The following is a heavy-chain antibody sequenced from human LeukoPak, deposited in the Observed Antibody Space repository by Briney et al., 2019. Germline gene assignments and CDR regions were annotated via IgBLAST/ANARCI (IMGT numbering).Heavy chain of an antibody. CDR2: INHSGST. Sequence: PSETLSLTCAVYGGSFSGYYWSWIRQPPGKGLEWIGEINHSGSTNYNPSLKSRVTISVDTSKNQFSLKLSSVTAADTAVYYCARMGLLWFGEFYYMEVWGKGTTVTISS. CDR1: GGSFSGYY. J-gene: IGHJ6*03. D-gene: IGHD3-10*01. V-gene: IGHV4-34*01. CDR3: ARMGLLWFGEFYYMEV.